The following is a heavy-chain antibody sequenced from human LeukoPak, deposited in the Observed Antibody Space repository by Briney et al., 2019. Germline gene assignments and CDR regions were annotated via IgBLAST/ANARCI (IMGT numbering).Heavy chain of an antibody. CDR3: ARFGEPGFDY. J-gene: IGHJ4*02. Sequence: SETLSLTCTVSGYSISSGYYWGWIRQPPGKGLEWIGSIYHSGSTYYNPSLKSRVTISVDTSKNQFSLKLSSVTAADTAVYYCARFGEPGFDYWGQGTLVTVSS. D-gene: IGHD3-16*01. V-gene: IGHV4-38-2*02. CDR1: GYSISSGYY. CDR2: IYHSGST.